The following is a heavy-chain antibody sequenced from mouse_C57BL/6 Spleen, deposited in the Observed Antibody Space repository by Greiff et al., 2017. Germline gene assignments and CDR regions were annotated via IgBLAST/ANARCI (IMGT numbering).Heavy chain of an antibody. CDR1: GYTFTSYG. D-gene: IGHD2-1*01. J-gene: IGHJ2*01. V-gene: IGHV1-72*01. CDR2: LDPNSGGT. Sequence: QVQLQQPGAELVKPGASVKLSCKASGYTFTSYGMPWVNQRPGRGLEWIGRLDPNSGGTKYHEKVKSKATLSVDKPSSTTYMQLSSLTSEDSAVYECARDNGTPYYFDDWGQGTTLTVSS. CDR3: ARDNGTPYYFDD.